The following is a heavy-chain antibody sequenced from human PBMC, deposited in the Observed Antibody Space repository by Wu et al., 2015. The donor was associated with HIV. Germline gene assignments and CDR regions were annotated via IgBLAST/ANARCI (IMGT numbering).Heavy chain of an antibody. V-gene: IGHV1-2*02. CDR2: INPNSGGT. D-gene: IGHD2-2*01. CDR1: GYTFTGYY. Sequence: QVQLVQSGAEVKKPGASVKVSCKASGYTFTGYYMHWVRQAPGQGLEWMGWINPNSGGTNYAQKFQGRVTMTRDTSISTAYMELSRLRSDDTAVYYCARDEPGGRYCSSTSWSGGFDPVGPGNPGHRLL. J-gene: IGHJ5*02. CDR3: ARDEPGGRYCSSTSWSGGFDP.